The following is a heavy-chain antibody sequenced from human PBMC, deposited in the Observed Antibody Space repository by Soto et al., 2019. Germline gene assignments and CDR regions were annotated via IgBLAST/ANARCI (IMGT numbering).Heavy chain of an antibody. D-gene: IGHD6-13*01. Sequence: GASVKVSCKASGYTFTSYAMHWVRQAPGQRLEWMGWINAGNGNTKYSQKFQGRVTITRDTPASTAYMELSSLRSEDTAVYYCARDPRYSSSWYGGWFDPWGQGTLVSVSS. J-gene: IGHJ5*02. CDR1: GYTFTSYA. CDR3: ARDPRYSSSWYGGWFDP. CDR2: INAGNGNT. V-gene: IGHV1-3*01.